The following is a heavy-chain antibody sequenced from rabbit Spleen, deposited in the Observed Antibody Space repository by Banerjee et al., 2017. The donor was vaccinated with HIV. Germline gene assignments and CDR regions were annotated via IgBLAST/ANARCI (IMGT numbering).Heavy chain of an antibody. V-gene: IGHV1S47*01. J-gene: IGHJ4*01. CDR2: IYADDGST. CDR3: VRDQAGDADYGPYYLNL. Sequence: QEQLVESGGGLVQPGGSLKLSCKASGFDFTTYGVSWVRQAPGKGLEWIACIYADDGSTYYANWAKGRFTITRSSTLNTVTLQMTSLTAADTATYFCVRDQAGDADYGPYYLNLWGQGTL. D-gene: IGHD2-1*01. CDR1: GFDFTTYG.